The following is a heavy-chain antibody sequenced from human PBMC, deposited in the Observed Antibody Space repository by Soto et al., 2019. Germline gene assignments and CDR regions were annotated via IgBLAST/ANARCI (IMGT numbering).Heavy chain of an antibody. V-gene: IGHV3-30*18. J-gene: IGHJ4*02. Sequence: QVQLVESGGGVVQPGRSLRLSCAASGFTFSSYGMLWVRQAPGKGLEWVAVISYDGSNKYYADSVKGRFTISRDNSKNTLYLQMNSLRAEDTAVYYCAKDNGYNDYWGQGTLVTVSS. CDR2: ISYDGSNK. CDR1: GFTFSSYG. CDR3: AKDNGYNDY. D-gene: IGHD5-12*01.